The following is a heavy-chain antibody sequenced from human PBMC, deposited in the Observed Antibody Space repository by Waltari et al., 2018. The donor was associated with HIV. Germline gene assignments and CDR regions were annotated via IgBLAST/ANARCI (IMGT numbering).Heavy chain of an antibody. V-gene: IGHV1-69*12. CDR1: GGTFNSYG. Sequence: QVQLVQSGTEVKRPGSSVKVSCRASGGTFNSYGINWVRQAPGQGLEWMGGIVPMVGTSSPAKEDQGRVSFPAVESTSTAYLERSSLTSEDTAMYYCATQAFNYDMFNGPFDYWGRGTLVTVSS. J-gene: IGHJ4*02. CDR3: ATQAFNYDMFNGPFDY. D-gene: IGHD3-9*01. CDR2: IVPMVGTS.